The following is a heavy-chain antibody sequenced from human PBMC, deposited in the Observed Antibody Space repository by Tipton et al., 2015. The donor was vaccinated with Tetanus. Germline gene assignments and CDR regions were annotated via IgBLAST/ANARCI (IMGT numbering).Heavy chain of an antibody. J-gene: IGHJ5*02. CDR1: GDSVSSNTAA. CDR3: FRDPGIGTVDL. D-gene: IGHD1-1*01. Sequence: GLVKPSQTLSLTCAISGDSVSSNTAAWHWIRQSPSRGLEWLGRTYYRSKWYNDYAVSAKGRITVTPDTSKNQFSPQLKSVTPDDTAVYYCFRDPGIGTVDLWGQGILVTVSS. V-gene: IGHV6-1*01. CDR2: TYYRSKWYN.